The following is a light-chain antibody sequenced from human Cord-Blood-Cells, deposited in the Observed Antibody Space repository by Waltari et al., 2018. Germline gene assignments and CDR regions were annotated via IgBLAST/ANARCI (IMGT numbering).Light chain of an antibody. CDR2: DAS. Sequence: EIVLTQSPATLSLSPGARATLSCRASQSVSSYLAWYQQKPGQAPRLLIYDASNRATGIPARFSGSGSGTDFTLTISSLEPEDFAVYYCQQRSNWPPAFGQGTRLEIK. CDR3: QQRSNWPPA. V-gene: IGKV3-11*01. J-gene: IGKJ5*01. CDR1: QSVSSY.